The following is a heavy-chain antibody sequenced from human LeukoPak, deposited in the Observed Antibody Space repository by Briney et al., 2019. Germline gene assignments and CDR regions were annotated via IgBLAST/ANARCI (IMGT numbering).Heavy chain of an antibody. CDR3: ARVEEGYGSGRRENYYYYYMDV. CDR1: GGSISSYY. J-gene: IGHJ6*03. Sequence: SETLSLACTVSGGSISSYYWSWIWQPPGKGLEWIGYIYYSGSTNYNPSLKSRVTILVDKSKNQFSLKLSSVTAADTAVYYCARVEEGYGSGRRENYYYYYMDVWGKGTTVTISS. V-gene: IGHV4-59*01. D-gene: IGHD3-10*01. CDR2: IYYSGST.